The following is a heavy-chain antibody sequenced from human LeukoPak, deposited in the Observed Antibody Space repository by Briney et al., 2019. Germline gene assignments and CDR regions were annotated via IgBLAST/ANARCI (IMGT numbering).Heavy chain of an antibody. D-gene: IGHD3-10*01. CDR2: ISSSGSTI. Sequence: GGSLRLSFAASGFTFSDYYMTWIRQAPGKGLEWVSYISSSGSTIYYADSLKGRFTISRDNAKNSLYLQMNSLRAEDTAVYFCARDARFYGSGPHYYFDYWGQGTLVTVSS. J-gene: IGHJ4*02. CDR1: GFTFSDYY. V-gene: IGHV3-11*01. CDR3: ARDARFYGSGPHYYFDY.